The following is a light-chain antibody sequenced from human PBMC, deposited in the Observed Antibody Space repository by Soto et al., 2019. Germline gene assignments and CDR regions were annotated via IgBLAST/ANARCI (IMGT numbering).Light chain of an antibody. Sequence: EIVMTQSPATLSVSPGERATLSCRASQSVSSNLAWYQQKPGQAPRLLIYGASTRATGIPASFSGSGSGTEFTLTISSLQSEDFPVYFCQQYNNWPRTFGQGTKLEIK. V-gene: IGKV3-15*01. CDR3: QQYNNWPRT. CDR1: QSVSSN. CDR2: GAS. J-gene: IGKJ2*01.